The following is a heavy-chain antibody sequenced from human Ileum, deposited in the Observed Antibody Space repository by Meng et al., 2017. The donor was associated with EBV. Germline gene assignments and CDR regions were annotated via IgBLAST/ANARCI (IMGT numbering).Heavy chain of an antibody. Sequence: VHLGVSGGGLVNLGGSLRLSCAASGFVFSDYTMNWVRQAPGKGLEWVSSISSRSNYIHYADSVRGRFTISRDNGENALFLQMDSLRDEDTAVYYCAKDEAIGFWGQGTLVTVSS. CDR3: AKDEAIGF. J-gene: IGHJ4*02. CDR2: ISSRSNYI. V-gene: IGHV3-21*01. CDR1: GFVFSDYT.